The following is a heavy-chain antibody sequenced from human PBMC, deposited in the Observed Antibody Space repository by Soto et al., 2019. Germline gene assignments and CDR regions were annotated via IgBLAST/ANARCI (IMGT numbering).Heavy chain of an antibody. CDR1: GGSISSVNW. D-gene: IGHD1-1*01. V-gene: IGHV4-4*02. CDR2: MHPSGST. Sequence: QVQPQESGPGLVKPSDTLSLTCAVSGGSISSVNWWSWVRQSPGKGLEWIGDMHPSGSTNYNPSLKSRVTVSMDQSRNQFSLKMYSVTAADTAVYFCASHGHNIYGFDVWGRGTTVTVSS. CDR3: ASHGHNIYGFDV. J-gene: IGHJ6*02.